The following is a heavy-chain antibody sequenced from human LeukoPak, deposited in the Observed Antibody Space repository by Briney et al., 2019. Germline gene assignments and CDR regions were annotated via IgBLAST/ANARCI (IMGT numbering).Heavy chain of an antibody. CDR3: AKDIYGDYVYYFDY. CDR2: ISWNSGSI. D-gene: IGHD4-17*01. J-gene: IGHJ4*02. Sequence: PGGSLRLSCAASGFTFDDCAMHWVRQAPGKGLEWVSGISWNSGSIGYADFVKGRFTISRDNAKNSLYLQMNSLGAEDTALNYCAKDIYGDYVYYFDYWGQGALVTVSS. V-gene: IGHV3-9*01. CDR1: GFTFDDCA.